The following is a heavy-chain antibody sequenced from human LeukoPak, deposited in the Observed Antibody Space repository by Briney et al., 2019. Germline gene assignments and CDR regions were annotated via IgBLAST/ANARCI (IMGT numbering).Heavy chain of an antibody. CDR3: AKDRRSGYYDILTGYSLDY. D-gene: IGHD3-9*01. CDR1: GFTFSSYV. CDR2: ITGSGGST. Sequence: PGGSLRLSCAASGFTFSSYVMSWVRQAPGKGLEWVSAITGSGGSTYYADSVKGRFTIFRDNSKNTLYLQMNSLRAEDTAVYYCAKDRRSGYYDILTGYSLDYWGQGTLVTVSS. V-gene: IGHV3-23*01. J-gene: IGHJ4*02.